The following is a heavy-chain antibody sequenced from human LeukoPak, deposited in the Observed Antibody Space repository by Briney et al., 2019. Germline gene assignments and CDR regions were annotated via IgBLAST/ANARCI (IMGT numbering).Heavy chain of an antibody. CDR1: GGSFSGYY. CDR3: ARGLMRNCSGGSCYGRWFDP. CDR2: INHSGST. Sequence: SETLSRTCAVYGGSFSGYYWSWIRQPPGKGLEWIGEINHSGSTNYNPSLKSRVTISVDTSKNQFSLKLSSVTAADTAVYYCARGLMRNCSGGSCYGRWFDPWGQGTLVTVSS. V-gene: IGHV4-34*01. D-gene: IGHD2-15*01. J-gene: IGHJ5*02.